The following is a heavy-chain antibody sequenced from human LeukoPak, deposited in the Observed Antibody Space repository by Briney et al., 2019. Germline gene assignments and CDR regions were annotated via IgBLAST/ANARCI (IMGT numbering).Heavy chain of an antibody. V-gene: IGHV4-39*07. CDR1: GGSISSSSYY. D-gene: IGHD2-15*01. CDR2: IYYSGST. Sequence: PSETLSLTCTVSGGSISSSSYYWGWIRQPPGKGLEWIGSIYYSGSTYYNPSLKSRVTISVDTSKNQFSLKLSSVTAADTAVYYCARLSACSGGSCYSHGRDSSGYGEYYFDYWGQGTLVTVSS. CDR3: ARLSACSGGSCYSHGRDSSGYGEYYFDY. J-gene: IGHJ4*02.